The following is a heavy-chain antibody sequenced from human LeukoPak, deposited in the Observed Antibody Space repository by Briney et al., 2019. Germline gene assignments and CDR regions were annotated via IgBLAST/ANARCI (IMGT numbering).Heavy chain of an antibody. V-gene: IGHV4-39*01. Sequence: KPSATLSLTCPVSIGSIGGSSFSWGWVRQPPGKGLEWIWNIHYKGTTYINPSLRSRVTISVDTPKNQFSLNMISMTAADTGVYHCARLDPTGGDDYWGQGTPVTVSS. CDR3: ARLDPTGGDDY. CDR1: IGSIGGSSFS. D-gene: IGHD2-8*02. J-gene: IGHJ4*02. CDR2: IHYKGTT.